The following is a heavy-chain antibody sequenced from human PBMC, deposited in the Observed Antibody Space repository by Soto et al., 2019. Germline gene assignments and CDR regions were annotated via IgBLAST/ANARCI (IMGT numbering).Heavy chain of an antibody. V-gene: IGHV3-33*01. CDR3: CRYDYCSGSYSADD. J-gene: IGHJ4*02. Sequence: QVQLVESGGGVVQPGRSLRLSCAASGFTFSSYGMHWVRQAPGKGLEWVAVIWYDGSNKYYADSVKGRFTISRDNSKNSPYLDMNSMRCDYTSVYCFCRYDYCSGSYSADDGGQGTLVTVSS. CDR1: GFTFSSYG. CDR2: IWYDGSNK. D-gene: IGHD3-10*01.